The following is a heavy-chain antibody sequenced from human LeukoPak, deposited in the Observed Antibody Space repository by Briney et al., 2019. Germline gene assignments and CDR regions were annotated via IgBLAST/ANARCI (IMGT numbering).Heavy chain of an antibody. J-gene: IGHJ2*01. CDR2: IKQDGSEK. D-gene: IGHD6-19*01. V-gene: IGHV3-7*01. Sequence: PGGSLRLSCAASGFTFSSYWMSWVRQAPGKGLEWVANIKQDGSEKYYVDSVKGRFTISRDNAKNSLYLQMNSLRAEDTAVYYCARAEAGINAKRYWYFDLWGRGTLVTVSS. CDR3: ARAEAGINAKRYWYFDL. CDR1: GFTFSSYW.